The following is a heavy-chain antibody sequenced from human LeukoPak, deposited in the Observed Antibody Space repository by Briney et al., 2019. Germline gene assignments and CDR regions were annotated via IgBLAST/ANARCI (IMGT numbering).Heavy chain of an antibody. Sequence: SETLSLICAVYGGSFSGYYWTWIRQPPGKGLEWIGEINHSGSTNYNPSLKSRVTISVDTSKSQFSLKLSSVTAADTAVYYCARNGVRGVKKPYYFDYWGQGTLVTVSS. D-gene: IGHD3-10*01. CDR2: INHSGST. V-gene: IGHV4-34*01. J-gene: IGHJ4*02. CDR3: ARNGVRGVKKPYYFDY. CDR1: GGSFSGYY.